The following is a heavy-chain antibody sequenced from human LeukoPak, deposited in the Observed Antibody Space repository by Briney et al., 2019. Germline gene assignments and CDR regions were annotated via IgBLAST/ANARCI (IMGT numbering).Heavy chain of an antibody. Sequence: LETLSLTCAVYGGSFSGYYWSWIRQPPGKGLEWIGDINHSGSTNYNPSLKSRVTISVDTSKNQFSLKLSSVTAADTAVYYCDVMYYDSSGYMRDYWGQGTLVTVSS. CDR2: INHSGST. CDR3: DVMYYDSSGYMRDY. J-gene: IGHJ4*02. D-gene: IGHD3-22*01. CDR1: GGSFSGYY. V-gene: IGHV4-34*01.